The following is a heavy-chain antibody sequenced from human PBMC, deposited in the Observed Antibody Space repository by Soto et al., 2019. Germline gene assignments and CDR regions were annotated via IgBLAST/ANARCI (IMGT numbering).Heavy chain of an antibody. CDR1: GGSLSRINYY. Sequence: PETLSLTCTVSGGSLSRINYYSTWIRHPPGKGLEWIGYIYYSGSTNYNPSLKSRVTISVDTSKNQFSLKLRSVTAADTAFYYCARSFVGRGRLDRLAFWGPGSLVPGSS. V-gene: IGHV4-61*01. J-gene: IGHJ1*01. CDR3: ARSFVGRGRLDRLAF. CDR2: IYYSGST. D-gene: IGHD3-3*01.